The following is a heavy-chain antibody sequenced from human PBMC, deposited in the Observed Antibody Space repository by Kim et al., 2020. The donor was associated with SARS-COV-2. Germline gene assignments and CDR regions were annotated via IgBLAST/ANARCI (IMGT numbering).Heavy chain of an antibody. V-gene: IGHV3-23*01. Sequence: GGSLRLSCAASGFTFSSHVMSWVRQAPGKGLEWVSDISAGGGGTYYADSVKGRFIISRDNSKNTLYLQMNSLRADDTAVYYCAKEGRSTTPGYWGQGTLVTVSS. CDR2: ISAGGGGT. J-gene: IGHJ4*02. CDR3: AKEGRSTTPGY. CDR1: GFTFSSHV. D-gene: IGHD2-15*01.